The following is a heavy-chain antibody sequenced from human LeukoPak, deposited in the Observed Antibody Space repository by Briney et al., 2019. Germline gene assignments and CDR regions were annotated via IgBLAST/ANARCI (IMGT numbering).Heavy chain of an antibody. J-gene: IGHJ4*02. CDR2: IYYTGNT. CDR3: ARLGGATSPFGY. Sequence: PSETLSLTCTVSGGSISSYYWSWIRQPPGRGLEWIGYIYYTGNTNYNPSLKSRVTISVDTSKNQFSLNLSSVTAADTAIYYCARLGGATSPFGYWGQGTLVTVSS. CDR1: GGSISSYY. D-gene: IGHD1-26*01. V-gene: IGHV4-59*08.